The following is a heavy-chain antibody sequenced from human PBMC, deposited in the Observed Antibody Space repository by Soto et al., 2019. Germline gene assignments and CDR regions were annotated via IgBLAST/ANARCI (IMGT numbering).Heavy chain of an antibody. V-gene: IGHV4-59*06. Sequence: SETLSLTCTVSGGSISSYYWSWIRQHPGKGLEWIGYIYYSGSTFYNPSLKSRLTISVDMSKNQFSLKLTSVTAADTAVYYCASFNDRLTPATIVYWGQGALVTVSS. CDR1: GGSISSYY. J-gene: IGHJ4*02. D-gene: IGHD2-2*02. CDR2: IYYSGST. CDR3: ASFNDRLTPATIVY.